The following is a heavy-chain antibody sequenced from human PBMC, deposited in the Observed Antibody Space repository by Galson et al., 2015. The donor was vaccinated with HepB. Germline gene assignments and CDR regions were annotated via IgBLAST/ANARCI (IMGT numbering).Heavy chain of an antibody. CDR3: AKDRNSYGLRPAFDV. J-gene: IGHJ3*01. Sequence: SLRLSCAASGFTFSRYAMSWVRQGPGKGLDWVAAISGSGGGTNYADSVKGRFTISRDNSKNTLYLQMNSLRVEDTALYYCAKDRNSYGLRPAFDVWGHGTMVTVSS. CDR2: ISGSGGGT. V-gene: IGHV3-23*01. CDR1: GFTFSRYA. D-gene: IGHD5-18*01.